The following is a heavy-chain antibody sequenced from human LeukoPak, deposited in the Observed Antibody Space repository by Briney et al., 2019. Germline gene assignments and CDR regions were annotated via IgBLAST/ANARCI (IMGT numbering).Heavy chain of an antibody. CDR3: ARGTMTTVTYYFDY. D-gene: IGHD4-17*01. CDR1: VLSSSVDY. Sequence: SETLSLTCAVYVLSSSVDYWSWIRQPPGKGLGWIGEIDHSGSTNYNPSLKSRVTISVDTSKNQFSLKLSSVTAADTAVYYCARGTMTTVTYYFDYWGQGTLVTVSS. CDR2: IDHSGST. V-gene: IGHV4-34*01. J-gene: IGHJ4*02.